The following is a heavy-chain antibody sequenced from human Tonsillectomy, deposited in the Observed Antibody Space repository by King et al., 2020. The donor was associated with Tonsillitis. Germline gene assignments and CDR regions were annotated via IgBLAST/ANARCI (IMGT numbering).Heavy chain of an antibody. CDR3: AKDLVSILGAVDF. CDR1: GFAFGAFG. D-gene: IGHD2/OR15-2a*01. J-gene: IGHJ3*01. Sequence: VQLVESGGGVVQPGRSLRLSCEASGFAFGAFGMHWVRQAPGKGLEWVAGISFDVSDQYYADFVKGRFTISRDNSKQTLYLQMSNLRTEDTAVYYCAKDLVSILGAVDFWGQGTMVTVSS. V-gene: IGHV3-30*18. CDR2: ISFDVSDQ.